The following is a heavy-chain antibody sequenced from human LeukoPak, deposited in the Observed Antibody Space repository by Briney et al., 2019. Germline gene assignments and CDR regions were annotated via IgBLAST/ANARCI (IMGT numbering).Heavy chain of an antibody. D-gene: IGHD5-24*01. Sequence: GSLRLSCAASGFTFSSYAMHWVRQAPGKGLEYVSAISSNGGSTYYANSVKGRFTISRDNSKNTLYLQMGSLRAEDMAVYYCARETPRRGETRDGYRWGQGTLVTVSS. CDR2: ISSNGGST. CDR3: ARETPRRGETRDGYR. CDR1: GFTFSSYA. V-gene: IGHV3-64*01. J-gene: IGHJ4*02.